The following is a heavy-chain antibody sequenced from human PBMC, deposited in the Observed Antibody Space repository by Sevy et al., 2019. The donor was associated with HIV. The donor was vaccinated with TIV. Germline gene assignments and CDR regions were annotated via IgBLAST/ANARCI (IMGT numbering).Heavy chain of an antibody. CDR3: ARRQGFLAANCCYGMDV. J-gene: IGHJ6*02. D-gene: IGHD3-3*01. Sequence: SETLSLTCTVSGGSISSSSYYWGWIRQPPGKGLEWIGSIYYSGSTYYNPSLKSRVTISVDTSKNQFSLKLSSVTAADTAVYYCARRQGFLAANCCYGMDVWGQGTTVTVSS. V-gene: IGHV4-39*01. CDR2: IYYSGST. CDR1: GGSISSSSYY.